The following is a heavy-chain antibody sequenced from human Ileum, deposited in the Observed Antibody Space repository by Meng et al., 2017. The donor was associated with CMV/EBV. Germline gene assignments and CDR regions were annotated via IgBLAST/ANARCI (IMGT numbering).Heavy chain of an antibody. CDR3: VKLGDYYDSSGYGLFDY. Sequence: SETLSLTCTVSGGSIISSTYYWGWVRQPPGKGLEWTGSIYYSGTTYYNPSLNSRVTISVDRSKNQVSLTLRSVTAADTAVYYCVKLGDYYDSSGYGLFDYWGQGALVTVSS. V-gene: IGHV4-39*01. J-gene: IGHJ4*02. CDR1: GGSIISSTYY. CDR2: IYYSGTT. D-gene: IGHD3-22*01.